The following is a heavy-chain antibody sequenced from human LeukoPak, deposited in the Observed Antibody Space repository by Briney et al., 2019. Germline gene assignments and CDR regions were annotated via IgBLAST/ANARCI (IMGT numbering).Heavy chain of an antibody. Sequence: PGGSLRLSCAASGFTVSSNYMSWVRQAPGKGLEWVSVIYSGGSTYYADSVKGRFTISRHNSKNTLCLQMNSLRAEDTAVYYCARGGPRDYYGSGSCFDYWGQGTLVTVSS. V-gene: IGHV3-53*04. J-gene: IGHJ4*02. CDR3: ARGGPRDYYGSGSCFDY. CDR2: IYSGGST. D-gene: IGHD3-10*01. CDR1: GFTVSSNY.